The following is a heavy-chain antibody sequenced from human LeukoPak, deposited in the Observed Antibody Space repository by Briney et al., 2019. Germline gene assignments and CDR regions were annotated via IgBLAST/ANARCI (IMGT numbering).Heavy chain of an antibody. J-gene: IGHJ4*02. V-gene: IGHV4-61*01. D-gene: IGHD2-2*01. CDR3: ARESGDIVVVPAVYFDY. CDR1: GGSVSSGSYY. Sequence: PSETLSLTCTVSGGSVSSGSYYWSWIRQPPGKGLEWIGYIYYSGSTNYNPSIKSRVTISVDTSKNQFSLKLSSVTAADTAVYYCARESGDIVVVPAVYFDYWGQGTLVTVSS. CDR2: IYYSGST.